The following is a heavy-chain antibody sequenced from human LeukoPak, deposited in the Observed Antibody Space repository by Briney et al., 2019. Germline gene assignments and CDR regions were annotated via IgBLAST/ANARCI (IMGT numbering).Heavy chain of an antibody. D-gene: IGHD3-22*01. Sequence: ASVKVSCKVSGYTLTELSMHWVRQAPGKGLEWMGGFDPEDGETIYAQKFQGRVTMTEDTSTDTAYMELSSLRSEDTAVYYCAAGYYYDSSGYHGRYAFDIWGQGTVVTVSS. CDR1: GYTLTELS. J-gene: IGHJ3*02. CDR3: AAGYYYDSSGYHGRYAFDI. CDR2: FDPEDGET. V-gene: IGHV1-24*01.